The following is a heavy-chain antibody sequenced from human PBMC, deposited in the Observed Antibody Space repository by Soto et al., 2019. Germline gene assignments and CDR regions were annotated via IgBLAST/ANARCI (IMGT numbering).Heavy chain of an antibody. CDR2: ISGSGGST. V-gene: IGHV3-23*01. J-gene: IGHJ4*02. D-gene: IGHD6-13*01. Sequence: EVQLLESGGGLVQPGGSLRLSCAASGFTFSSYAMSWVRQAPGKGLEWVSAISGSGGSTYYADSVKGRFTISRDNSKNTLYLQMKRLRAEDTAVYYCAKLIAAAGIYYFDYWGQGTLVTVSS. CDR1: GFTFSSYA. CDR3: AKLIAAAGIYYFDY.